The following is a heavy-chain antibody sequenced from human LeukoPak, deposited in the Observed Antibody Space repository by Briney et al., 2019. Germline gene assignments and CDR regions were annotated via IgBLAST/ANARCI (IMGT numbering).Heavy chain of an antibody. V-gene: IGHV1-69*13. CDR2: IIPIFGTA. Sequence: SVKVSCKASGGTFSSYAISWVRQAPGQGLEWMGGIIPIFGTANYAQKFQGRVTITADESTSTAYMELSSLRSEDTAVYYCARGYSSSWYYYYYYGMDVWGQGTTVTVSS. D-gene: IGHD6-13*01. J-gene: IGHJ6*02. CDR3: ARGYSSSWYYYYYYGMDV. CDR1: GGTFSSYA.